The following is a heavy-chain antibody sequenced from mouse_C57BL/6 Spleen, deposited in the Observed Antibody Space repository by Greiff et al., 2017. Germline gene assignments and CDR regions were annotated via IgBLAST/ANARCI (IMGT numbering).Heavy chain of an antibody. CDR2: NYPGDGDT. CDR1: GYAFSSSW. Sequence: QVQLQQSGPELVKPGASVKISCKASGYAFSSSWMNWVKQRPGKGLEWIGRNYPGDGDTNYNGKFKGKATLTADKSSSTAYMQISSLTSEDSAVYFCASGWAWFAYWGQGTLVTVSA. CDR3: ASGWAWFAY. D-gene: IGHD3-3*01. V-gene: IGHV1-82*01. J-gene: IGHJ3*01.